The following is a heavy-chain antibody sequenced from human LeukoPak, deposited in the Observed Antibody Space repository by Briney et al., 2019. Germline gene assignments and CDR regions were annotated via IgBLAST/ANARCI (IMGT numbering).Heavy chain of an antibody. CDR1: GFTFSIYS. CDR3: ARGLTPYTGGCCWFDP. Sequence: GGSLRLYCVASGFTFSIYSMNWVRQAPGKELELVSYISRSRSTLYYADSVRGRFTISRDNDKNSLYLQMNSLRDADTAVYYCARGLTPYTGGCCWFDPWGQGTLVAVSS. D-gene: IGHD6-19*01. J-gene: IGHJ5*02. CDR2: ISRSRSTL. V-gene: IGHV3-48*02.